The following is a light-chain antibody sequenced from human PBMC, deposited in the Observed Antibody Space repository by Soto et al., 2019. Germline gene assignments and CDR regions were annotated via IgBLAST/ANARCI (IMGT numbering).Light chain of an antibody. CDR3: CSALSNTYVI. CDR2: EGS. V-gene: IGLV2-23*01. CDR1: SSDVWSYHL. J-gene: IGLJ2*01. Sequence: QSALTQPASVSGSPGQSITISCTGTSSDVWSYHLVSWYQHHPGKAPKLIIFEGSVRPSGVSNRFSGSKSDNTASLTISGLQAEDEADYYCCSALSNTYVIFGGGTKVTVL.